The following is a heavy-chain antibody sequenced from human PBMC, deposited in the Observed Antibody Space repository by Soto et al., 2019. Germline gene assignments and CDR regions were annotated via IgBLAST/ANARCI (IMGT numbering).Heavy chain of an antibody. CDR3: VRDKSTYSSRWHHRHSDY. Sequence: QVQRVESGGGVVQPGRSLRLSCAASGFTFSSYAMHWVRQAPGKGLEWVAVISYDGSNKYYADSVKGRFTISRDNSKTLYLQTISLSSEDAALSYCVRDKSTYSSRWHHRHSDYWGQGTLVTVSS. D-gene: IGHD6-19*01. CDR1: GFTFSSYA. CDR2: ISYDGSNK. V-gene: IGHV3-30-3*01. J-gene: IGHJ4*02.